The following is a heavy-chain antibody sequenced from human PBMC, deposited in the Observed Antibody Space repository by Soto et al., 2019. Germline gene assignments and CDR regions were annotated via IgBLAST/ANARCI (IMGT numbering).Heavy chain of an antibody. V-gene: IGHV3-48*02. CDR3: AREYCSGGSCDYYYYGMDV. CDR2: ISSSSSTI. J-gene: IGHJ6*02. D-gene: IGHD2-15*01. Sequence: EVQLVESGGGLVQPGGSLRLSCAASGFTFSSDSMNWVRQAPGKGLEWVSYISSSSSTIYYADSVKGRFTISRDNAKNSLYLQMNSLRDEDTAVYYCAREYCSGGSCDYYYYGMDVWGQGTTVTVSS. CDR1: GFTFSSDS.